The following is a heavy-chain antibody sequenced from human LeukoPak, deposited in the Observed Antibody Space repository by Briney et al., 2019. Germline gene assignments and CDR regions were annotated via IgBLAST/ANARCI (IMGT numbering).Heavy chain of an antibody. V-gene: IGHV3-23*01. D-gene: IGHD3-10*01. CDR1: GFAFSSHV. J-gene: IGHJ4*02. CDR3: ARRVAAGSGKSYFEY. CDR2: ININDAAT. Sequence: GGSLRLSCAASGFAFSSHVMSWVRQAPGKRLEWVSTININDAATYYADSVKGRFTISRDNSKNSVYLQMNGLRAEDTATYYCARRVAAGSGKSYFEYRGQGAPVTVSA.